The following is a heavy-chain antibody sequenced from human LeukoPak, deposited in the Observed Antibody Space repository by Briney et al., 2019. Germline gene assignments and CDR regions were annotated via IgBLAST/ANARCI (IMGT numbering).Heavy chain of an antibody. CDR2: IYYSGST. J-gene: IGHJ3*02. Sequence: PSETLSLTCTVSGGSISSSSYYWGWIRQPPGKGLEWIGSIYYSGSTYYNPSLKSRVTISVDTSKNQFSLKLSSVTAADTAVYYCARHCCVYYYDSSGYCSAFDIWGQGTMVTVSS. CDR3: ARHCCVYYYDSSGYCSAFDI. V-gene: IGHV4-39*01. CDR1: GGSISSSSYY. D-gene: IGHD3-22*01.